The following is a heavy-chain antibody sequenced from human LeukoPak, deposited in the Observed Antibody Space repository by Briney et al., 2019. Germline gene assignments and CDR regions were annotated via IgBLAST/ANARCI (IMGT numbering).Heavy chain of an antibody. CDR2: INTNTGNP. CDR1: GYTFTSYA. J-gene: IGHJ4*02. D-gene: IGHD4-11*01. CDR3: AREIGDDDYSNYDY. Sequence: ASVKVSCKASGYTFTSYAMNWVRQAPGQGLKWMGWINTNTGNPTYAQGFTGRFVFSLDTSVSTAYLQISSLKAEDTAVYYCAREIGDDDYSNYDYWGQGTLVTVSS. V-gene: IGHV7-4-1*02.